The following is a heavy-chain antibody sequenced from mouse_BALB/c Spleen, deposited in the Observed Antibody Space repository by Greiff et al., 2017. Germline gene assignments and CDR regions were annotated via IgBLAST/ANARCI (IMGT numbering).Heavy chain of an antibody. CDR3: ARSGGSNYWFAY. V-gene: IGHV1-61*01. CDR2: IHPSASET. J-gene: IGHJ3*01. CDR1: GYSFTSYW. D-gene: IGHD1-1*02. Sequence: QVQLQQSGAELVRPGASVKLSCKTSGYSFTSYWMNWVKQRPGQGLGWIGMIHPSASETRLNQKFKDKATLTVDKSSSTAYMQLSSPTSEDSAVYYCARSGGSNYWFAYWGQGTLVTVSA.